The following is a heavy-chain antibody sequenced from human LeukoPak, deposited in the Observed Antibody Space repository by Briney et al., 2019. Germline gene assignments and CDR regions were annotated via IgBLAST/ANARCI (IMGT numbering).Heavy chain of an antibody. D-gene: IGHD2-15*01. CDR1: GFTVSSNY. CDR3: ATGHDSLDTDY. J-gene: IGHJ4*02. CDR2: IYSGGST. V-gene: IGHV3-53*01. Sequence: GGSLRLSCAASGFTVSSNYMSWVRQAPGKGLEWVSVIYSGGSTYYADSVKGRFTISRDNSKNTLYLQMNSLRAEDTAVYYCATGHDSLDTDYWGQGTLVTVSS.